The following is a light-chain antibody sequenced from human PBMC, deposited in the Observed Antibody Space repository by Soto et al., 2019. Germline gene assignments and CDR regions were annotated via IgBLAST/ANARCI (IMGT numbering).Light chain of an antibody. CDR2: DAF. CDR1: QSISSW. Sequence: DIHMTQSPSTLSAALGDIVTITCRASQSISSWLAWFQQKPREAPKLLIYDAFSLESGVPSRFSGSGSGTEFTLTISSLQPDDFATYYCQQYNSYLTFGGGTKVDI. CDR3: QQYNSYLT. J-gene: IGKJ4*01. V-gene: IGKV1-5*01.